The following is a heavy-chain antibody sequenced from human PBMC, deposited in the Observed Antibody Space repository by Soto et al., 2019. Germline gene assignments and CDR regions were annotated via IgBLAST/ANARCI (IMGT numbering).Heavy chain of an antibody. Sequence: QMQLQQWGAGLLKPSETLSLTCAVYGGSFSGYYYYWIRQPPGKGLEWIGEINRSGSTNYNLSLKSRVTISVDSSKNQFSLTLSSVTASDTAIYYCARGGLTTVPPLTWGQGTLVTVSS. CDR1: GGSFSGYY. CDR2: INRSGST. CDR3: ARGGLTTVPPLT. J-gene: IGHJ4*02. D-gene: IGHD4-17*01. V-gene: IGHV4-34*01.